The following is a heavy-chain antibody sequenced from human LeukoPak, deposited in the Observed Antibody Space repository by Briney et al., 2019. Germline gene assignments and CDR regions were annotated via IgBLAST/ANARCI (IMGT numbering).Heavy chain of an antibody. CDR2: IRYDGSNK. CDR3: AKEAPGAFDI. CDR1: GFTFSSYG. V-gene: IGHV3-30*02. D-gene: IGHD4/OR15-4a*01. J-gene: IGHJ3*02. Sequence: GGSLRLXCAASGFTFSSYGMHWDRQAPGKGLEWVAFIRYDGSNKYYADSVKGRFTISRANSKNTLYLQMNSLRAEDTAVYYCAKEAPGAFDIWGQGKMVTVSS.